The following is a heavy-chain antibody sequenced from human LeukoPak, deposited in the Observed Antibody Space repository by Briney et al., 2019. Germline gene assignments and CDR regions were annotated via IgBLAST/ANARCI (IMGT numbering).Heavy chain of an antibody. CDR1: GGSISSSSYY. V-gene: IGHV4-39*07. D-gene: IGHD6-13*01. Sequence: PSETLSLTCTVSGGSISSSSYYWGWIRQPPGKGLEWIGSIYYSGSAYYNPSLKSRVTISVDTSKSQFSLKLSSVTAADTAVYYCARSYSSSWYSPSGWFDPWGQGTLVTVSS. CDR2: IYYSGSA. J-gene: IGHJ5*02. CDR3: ARSYSSSWYSPSGWFDP.